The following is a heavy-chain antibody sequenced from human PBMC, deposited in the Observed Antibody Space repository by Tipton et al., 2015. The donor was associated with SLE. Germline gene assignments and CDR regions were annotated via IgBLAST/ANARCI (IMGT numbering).Heavy chain of an antibody. V-gene: IGHV4-34*01. J-gene: IGHJ4*02. CDR1: GGSFSGYY. Sequence: TLSLTCAVYGGSFSGYYWSWIRQPPGKGLEWIGEINHSGSTNYNPSLKSRVTISVDTSKNQFSLKLSSVTAADTAVYYCARLRGYSGSWRRDDYWGQGTLVTVSS. CDR2: INHSGST. D-gene: IGHD6-13*01. CDR3: ARLRGYSGSWRRDDY.